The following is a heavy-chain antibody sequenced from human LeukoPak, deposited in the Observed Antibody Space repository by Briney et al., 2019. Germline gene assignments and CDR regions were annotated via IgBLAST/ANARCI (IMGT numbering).Heavy chain of an antibody. J-gene: IGHJ5*01. CDR3: ARDIAPSGAWWFDS. Sequence: ASVTVSCKAPGYTFPQYLLHWLRQPPGQGLEGMGWVTLSTGNRDYAQNFQGRVTMTRDPSISTVSMQLGSLKSDDTAIYYCARDIAPSGAWWFDSWGQGTLVTRSS. CDR1: GYTFPQYL. CDR2: VTLSTGNR. V-gene: IGHV1-2*02. D-gene: IGHD6-13*01.